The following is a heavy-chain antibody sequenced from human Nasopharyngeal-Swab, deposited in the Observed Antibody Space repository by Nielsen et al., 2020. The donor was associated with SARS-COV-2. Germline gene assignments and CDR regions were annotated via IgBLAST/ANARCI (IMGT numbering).Heavy chain of an antibody. J-gene: IGHJ3*02. CDR3: ARPSPSVGVLWFGELSYAFDI. Sequence: SETLFLTCTVSGGSISSSSYYWGWIRQPPGKGLEWIGSIYYSGGTYYNPSLKSRVTISVDTSKNQFSLKLSSVTAADTAVYYCARPSPSVGVLWFGELSYAFDIWGQGTMVTVSS. V-gene: IGHV4-39*01. D-gene: IGHD3-10*01. CDR1: GGSISSSSYY. CDR2: IYYSGGT.